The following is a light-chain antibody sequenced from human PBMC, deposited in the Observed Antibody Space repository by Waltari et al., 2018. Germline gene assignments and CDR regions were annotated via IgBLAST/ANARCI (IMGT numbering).Light chain of an antibody. CDR1: SLRYYY. CDR2: GKN. CDR3: NSRDSRGHPLV. V-gene: IGLV3-19*01. J-gene: IGLJ1*01. Sequence: SSELTQDPVVSVSLGQTVRITCQGASLRYYYSNRYHQKPGQAPVLVMYGKNNRPSGIPDRFSGSYSGTTASLIITGAQAEDEGDYYCNSRDSRGHPLVFGTGTKVTVL.